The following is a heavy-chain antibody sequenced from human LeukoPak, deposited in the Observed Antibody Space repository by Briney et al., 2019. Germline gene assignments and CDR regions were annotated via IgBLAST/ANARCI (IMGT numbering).Heavy chain of an antibody. CDR1: DDSLTSGSHY. J-gene: IGHJ6*02. CDR2: IFINGST. D-gene: IGHD2-2*01. V-gene: IGHV4-61*02. Sequence: SQTLSLTCTVSDDSLTSGSHYWSWIRQPAGKGLEWIGRIFINGSTNYNPSLTSRVTISADTSKSQFSLKLPSVTAADAAVYYCARMRIIVVPAAKFRHFYYGMDVWGQGTTVTVSS. CDR3: ARMRIIVVPAAKFRHFYYGMDV.